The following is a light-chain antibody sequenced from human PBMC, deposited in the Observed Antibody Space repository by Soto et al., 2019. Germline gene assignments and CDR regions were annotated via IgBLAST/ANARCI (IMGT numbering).Light chain of an antibody. CDR1: QSVSSY. CDR3: QKRSKWPST. CDR2: DAS. Sequence: EIVLTQSPATLSLSPGNRATLSCRASQSVSSYLAWYQQKPGQAPRLLIYDASNRATGIPARFSGSGSGTDFTLTITSLEPEDFAVYYCQKRSKWPSTFGGGTKVEIK. V-gene: IGKV3-11*01. J-gene: IGKJ4*01.